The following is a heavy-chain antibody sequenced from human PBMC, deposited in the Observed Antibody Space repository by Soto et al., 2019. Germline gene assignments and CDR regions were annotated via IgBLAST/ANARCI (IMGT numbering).Heavy chain of an antibody. V-gene: IGHV4-39*01. Sequence: SETLSLTCTVSGGSIISSSYYWGWIRQPPGKGLEWIGSIYYSGSTCYNPSLKSRVTISVDTSKNQFSLKLSSVTAADTAVYYCARLSRITIFGVVNTSFDYRGQGTLVPVSS. D-gene: IGHD3-3*01. CDR1: GGSIISSSYY. CDR3: ARLSRITIFGVVNTSFDY. J-gene: IGHJ4*02. CDR2: IYYSGST.